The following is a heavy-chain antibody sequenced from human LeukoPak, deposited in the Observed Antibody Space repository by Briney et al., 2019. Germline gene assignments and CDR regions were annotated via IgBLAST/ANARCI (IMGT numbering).Heavy chain of an antibody. Sequence: SGTLSLTCAVSGDSISSNYWWSWVRQPPGKGLEWIGGLYHSGSTNYSPSLKSRVTTSVDKSKNQFSLKLTSATAADTAVYYCARKRADIWYYFDYWGQGNLVTVSS. D-gene: IGHD3-9*01. J-gene: IGHJ4*02. CDR1: GDSISSNYW. V-gene: IGHV4-4*02. CDR3: ARKRADIWYYFDY. CDR2: LYHSGST.